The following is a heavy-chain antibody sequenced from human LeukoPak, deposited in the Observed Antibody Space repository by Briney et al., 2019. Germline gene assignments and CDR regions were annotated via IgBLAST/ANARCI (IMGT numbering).Heavy chain of an antibody. CDR3: ARGDDSGYYDYFDY. V-gene: IGHV3-53*01. CDR1: GFTVDSSY. Sequence: GGSLRLSCAASGFTVDSSYLSWVRQAPGKGLEWVSTIYTGGNTYYAASVKGRFTISRDFSKNTVFLHMNSLRAEDTAMYYCARGDDSGYYDYFDYWGQGALVTVSS. CDR2: IYTGGNT. D-gene: IGHD3-22*01. J-gene: IGHJ4*02.